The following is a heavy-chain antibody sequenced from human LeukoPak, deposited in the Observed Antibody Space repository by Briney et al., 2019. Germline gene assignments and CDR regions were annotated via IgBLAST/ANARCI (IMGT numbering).Heavy chain of an antibody. CDR2: ISGSGGST. CDR3: AKDPGYSYGGPFDY. D-gene: IGHD5-18*01. V-gene: IGHV3-23*01. CDR1: GFTFSSYA. Sequence: GGSLRLSCAASGFTFSSYAMSWVRQAQGKGLEWVSAISGSGGSTYYADSVKGRFTISRDNSKNTLYLQMNSLRAEDTAVYYCAKDPGYSYGGPFDYWGQGTLVTVSS. J-gene: IGHJ4*02.